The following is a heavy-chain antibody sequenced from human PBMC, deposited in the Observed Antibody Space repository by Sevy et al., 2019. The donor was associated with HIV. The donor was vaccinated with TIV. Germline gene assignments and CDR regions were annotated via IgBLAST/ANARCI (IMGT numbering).Heavy chain of an antibody. Sequence: GGSLRLSCAASGFTFDDYAMSWVRQAPGKGLEWVSGINWSGSNTGYADSVKGRFTISRDSAKTSLYLQMNSLRTEDTALYYCATNTYYYDTTGFGAFDIWGQGTMVTVSS. J-gene: IGHJ3*02. D-gene: IGHD3-22*01. CDR2: INWSGSNT. CDR3: ATNTYYYDTTGFGAFDI. CDR1: GFTFDDYA. V-gene: IGHV3-20*04.